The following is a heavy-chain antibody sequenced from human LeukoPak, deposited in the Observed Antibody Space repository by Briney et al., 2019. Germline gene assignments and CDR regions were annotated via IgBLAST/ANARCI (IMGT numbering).Heavy chain of an antibody. CDR2: IYYSGST. CDR3: ARAPPYYDYVWGSYRFHYFDY. V-gene: IGHV4-38-2*02. Sequence: SETLSLTCTVSGYSLSSGYYWGWVRQPPGKGLEWIGSIYYSGSTYYNPSLKSRVTISVDTSKNQFSLKLSSVTAADTAVYYCARAPPYYDYVWGSYRFHYFDYWGQGTLVTVSS. D-gene: IGHD3-16*02. CDR1: GYSLSSGYY. J-gene: IGHJ4*02.